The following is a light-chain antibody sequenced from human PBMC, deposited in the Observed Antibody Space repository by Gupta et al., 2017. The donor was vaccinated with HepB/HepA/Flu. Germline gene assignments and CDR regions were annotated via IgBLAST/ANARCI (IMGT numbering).Light chain of an antibody. CDR3: SLQKITYTVV. Sequence: QSALTPPASVSGSPGQSITISCTGTSSDVGAYNYVSWYQQHPDKAPKLIIFDASNRPSGVSKRCAGSKSGKTAYMNSSGLQAEDEADYYCSLQKITYTVVVGGGTNLTVL. V-gene: IGLV2-14*03. CDR2: DAS. J-gene: IGLJ2*01. CDR1: SSDVGAYNY.